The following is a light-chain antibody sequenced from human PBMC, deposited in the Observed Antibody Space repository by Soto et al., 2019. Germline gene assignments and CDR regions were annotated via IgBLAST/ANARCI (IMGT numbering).Light chain of an antibody. V-gene: IGLV3-21*04. J-gene: IGLJ2*01. CDR3: QVWDSSSDHVV. CDR1: NIGSKS. Sequence: SFELTQPPSVSVAPGKTARITCGGNNIGSKSVNWYQQKPGQAPVLVIYYDSDRPSGIPERFSGSNSGNTATLTISRVEAGDEADYYCQVWDSSSDHVVFGGVTKLTVL. CDR2: YDS.